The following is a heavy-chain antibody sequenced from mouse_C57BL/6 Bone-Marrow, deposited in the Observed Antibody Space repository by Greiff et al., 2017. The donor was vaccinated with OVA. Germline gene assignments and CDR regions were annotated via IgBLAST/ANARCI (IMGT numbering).Heavy chain of an antibody. V-gene: IGHV14-4*01. Sequence: VQLQQSGAELVRPGASVKLSCTASGFNIKDDYMHWVKQRPEQGLEWIGWIDPENGDTEYASKFQGKATITADTSSNTAYLQLSSLTSEDTAVYYCTPYGYPDYYAMDYWGQGTSVTVSS. D-gene: IGHD2-2*01. CDR2: IDPENGDT. CDR3: TPYGYPDYYAMDY. CDR1: GFNIKDDY. J-gene: IGHJ4*01.